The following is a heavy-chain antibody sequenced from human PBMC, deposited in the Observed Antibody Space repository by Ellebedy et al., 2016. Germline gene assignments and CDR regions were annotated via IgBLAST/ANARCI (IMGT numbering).Heavy chain of an antibody. CDR3: TRAGRYAEY. D-gene: IGHD1-26*01. CDR1: GFTFGDYA. CDR2: IRSKVNGGTT. Sequence: GESLKISXTCSGFTFGDYAVSWFRLAPGKGLDWVGFIRSKVNGGTTEYAPSVEGRFIMSRDDSKSIAYLEMNSLKTEDTAVYYCTRAGRYAEYWGQGTLVTVSS. V-gene: IGHV3-49*03. J-gene: IGHJ4*02.